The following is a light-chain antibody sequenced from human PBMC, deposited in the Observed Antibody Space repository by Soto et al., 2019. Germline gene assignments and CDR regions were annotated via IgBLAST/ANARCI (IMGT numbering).Light chain of an antibody. J-gene: IGKJ1*01. V-gene: IGKV3-20*01. CDR3: QQYGSSPWT. CDR1: QTIRSNY. CDR2: GAS. Sequence: ETVLTQSPGTLSLSPGERATLSCRASQTIRSNYLAWYRQTPGQAPRLLIYGASNRATGIADRFSGSGSGTEFTLIISRLEPEDFALYYCQQYGSSPWTFGQGTNVEIK.